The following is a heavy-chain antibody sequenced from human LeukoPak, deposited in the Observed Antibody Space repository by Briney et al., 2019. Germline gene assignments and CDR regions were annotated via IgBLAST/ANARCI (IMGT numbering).Heavy chain of an antibody. CDR3: AKDAVDGSGSVDY. J-gene: IGHJ4*02. CDR1: GFTFSNFW. D-gene: IGHD3-10*01. Sequence: GGSLRLSCAASGFTFSNFWMHWVRQAPGKGLVWVSRIKPDGSGTSYVDSVKGRFTISRDNAQSTLYLQMNSLGAEDTAVYYCAKDAVDGSGSVDYWGQGALVTVSS. V-gene: IGHV3-74*01. CDR2: IKPDGSGT.